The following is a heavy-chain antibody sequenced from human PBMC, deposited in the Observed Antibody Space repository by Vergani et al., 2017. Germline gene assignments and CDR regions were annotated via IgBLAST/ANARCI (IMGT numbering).Heavy chain of an antibody. Sequence: EVQLLESGGGLVQPGGSLRLSCAASGFTFSSYAMSWVRQAPGKGMEWVSAISGSGGSTYYADSVKGRFTISRDNSKNTLYLQMNSLRAEDTAVYYCAKDLWSGYYGGWFDYWGQGTLVTVSS. CDR1: GFTFSSYA. D-gene: IGHD3-3*01. V-gene: IGHV3-23*01. CDR2: ISGSGGST. J-gene: IGHJ4*02. CDR3: AKDLWSGYYGGWFDY.